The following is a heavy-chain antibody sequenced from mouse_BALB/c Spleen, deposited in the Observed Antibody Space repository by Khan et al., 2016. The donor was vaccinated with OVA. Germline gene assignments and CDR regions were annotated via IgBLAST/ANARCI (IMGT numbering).Heavy chain of an antibody. CDR1: GYTFTSYW. CDR2: TNPTNGRT. Sequence: QVRLQQSGAELVKAGASVKMSCKASGYTFTSYWMHWVKQRLGQGLEWFAATNPTNGRTYYNEKFKSKATLTVDKSSSTAFMLLSGLTFEDSAVYYCARIKNIEATYFDYWGQGTTLTVSS. V-gene: IGHV1S81*02. D-gene: IGHD1-1*01. CDR3: ARIKNIEATYFDY. J-gene: IGHJ2*01.